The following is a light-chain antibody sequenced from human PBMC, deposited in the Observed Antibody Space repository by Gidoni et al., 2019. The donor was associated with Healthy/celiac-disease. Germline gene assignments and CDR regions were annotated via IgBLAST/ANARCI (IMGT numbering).Light chain of an antibody. CDR3: QQYGSSYT. CDR2: GAS. J-gene: IGKJ2*01. Sequence: EIVLTPSPGTLSLSPGERATLSCRASQSVSSSYLAWYQQKPGQAPRLLIYGASSRATGIPDRFGSSGSGTDFTLTISRLDHEYFAVYYCQQYGSSYTFGQGTKLEIK. CDR1: QSVSSSY. V-gene: IGKV3-20*01.